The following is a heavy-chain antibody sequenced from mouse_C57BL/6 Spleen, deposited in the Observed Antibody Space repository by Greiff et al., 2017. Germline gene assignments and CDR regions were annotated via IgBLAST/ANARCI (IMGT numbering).Heavy chain of an antibody. D-gene: IGHD1-1*01. J-gene: IGHJ2*01. CDR1: GYTFPSYW. CDR3: ARWHYGSSYIDY. Sequence: QVQLQQSGAELVMPGASVKLSCKASGYTFPSYWMHWVKQRPGQGLEWIGEIDPSDSYTNYNQKFKGKSTLTVDKSSSTAYMQLSSLTSEDSAVYYCARWHYGSSYIDYWGQGTTLTVSS. CDR2: IDPSDSYT. V-gene: IGHV1-69*01.